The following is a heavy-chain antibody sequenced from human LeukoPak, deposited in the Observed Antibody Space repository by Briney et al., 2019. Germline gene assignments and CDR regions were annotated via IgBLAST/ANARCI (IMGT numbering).Heavy chain of an antibody. CDR2: INHSGST. CDR1: GGSFSGYY. CDR3: SSSSTRIEYRGAIDP. J-gene: IGHJ5*02. D-gene: IGHD6-6*01. Sequence: SETLSLTCAVYGGSFSGYYWSWIRQPPGKGLEWFGEINHSGSTNYKPSLKRRVTISVVTSKNQLSLKLSSVNAAGPDLNYCSSSSTRIEYRGAIDPLGHRNLVTVSS. V-gene: IGHV4-34*01.